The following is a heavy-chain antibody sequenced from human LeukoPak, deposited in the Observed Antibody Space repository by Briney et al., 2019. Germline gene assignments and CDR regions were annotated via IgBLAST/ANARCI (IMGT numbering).Heavy chain of an antibody. J-gene: IGHJ4*02. Sequence: GGSLRLSCAASGFTFSSYAMSWVRQAPGKGLEWVSAISGGGGSTYYADSAKGRFTISRDNSENTLYLQMNSLRAEDTAVYYCAKADDIVVVPAAIIFSPFDYWGQGTLVTVSS. D-gene: IGHD2-2*01. CDR1: GFTFSSYA. CDR2: ISGGGGST. V-gene: IGHV3-23*01. CDR3: AKADDIVVVPAAIIFSPFDY.